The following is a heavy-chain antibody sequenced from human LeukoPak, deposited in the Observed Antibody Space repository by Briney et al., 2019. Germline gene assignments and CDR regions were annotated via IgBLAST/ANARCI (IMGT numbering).Heavy chain of an antibody. V-gene: IGHV3-48*01. D-gene: IGHD1-20*01. J-gene: IGHJ3*02. CDR3: ARDIIPGITETPPEGAFDI. CDR2: ISSGSSTI. CDR1: GFTFSSYS. Sequence: PGGSLRLSCAASGFTFSSYSMNWVRQAPGKGLEWVSYISSGSSTIYYADSVKGRFTISRDNAKNSLYLQMNSLRAEDTAVYYCARDIIPGITETPPEGAFDIWGQGTMVTVSS.